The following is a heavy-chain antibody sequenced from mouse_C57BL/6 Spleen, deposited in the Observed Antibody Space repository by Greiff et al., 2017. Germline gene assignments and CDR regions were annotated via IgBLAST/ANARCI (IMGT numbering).Heavy chain of an antibody. CDR2: INPYNGGT. CDR1: GYTFTDYY. Sequence: EVKLQQSGPVLVKPGASVKMSCKASGYTFTDYYMNWVKQSPVQSLEWIGVINPYNGGTSYNQKFKGKATLTVDKSSSTAYMEFNSLTSEDAAVYYCARSGVTTSYAMDYWGQGTSVTVSS. CDR3: ARSGVTTSYAMDY. V-gene: IGHV1-19*01. J-gene: IGHJ4*01. D-gene: IGHD2-2*01.